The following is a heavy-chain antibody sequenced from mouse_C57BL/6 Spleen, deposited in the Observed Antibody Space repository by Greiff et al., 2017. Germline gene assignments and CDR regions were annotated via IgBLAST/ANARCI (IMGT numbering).Heavy chain of an antibody. Sequence: VQLQQPGAELVMPGASVKLSCKASGYTFTSYWMHWVKQRPGQGLEWIGEIDPSDSYTNYNQKIKGKSTLTVDKSSSTAYMQLSSLTSEDSAVYYCARGVFDYWGQGTTLTVSS. CDR3: ARGVFDY. V-gene: IGHV1-69*01. CDR1: GYTFTSYW. J-gene: IGHJ2*01. CDR2: IDPSDSYT.